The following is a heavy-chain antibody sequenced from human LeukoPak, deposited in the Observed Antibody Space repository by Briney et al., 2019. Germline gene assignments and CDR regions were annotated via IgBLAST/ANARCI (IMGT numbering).Heavy chain of an antibody. CDR2: IIPIFGSA. D-gene: IGHD2-21*02. J-gene: IGHJ4*02. Sequence: SVKVSCKASGGTFSSYAISWVRQAPGQGLEWMGGIIPIFGSANYAQKFQGRVTITTDESTSTAYMELSSLRSEDTAVYYCAGRSVVVTAIRYYFDYWGQGTLVTVSS. V-gene: IGHV1-69*05. CDR1: GGTFSSYA. CDR3: AGRSVVVTAIRYYFDY.